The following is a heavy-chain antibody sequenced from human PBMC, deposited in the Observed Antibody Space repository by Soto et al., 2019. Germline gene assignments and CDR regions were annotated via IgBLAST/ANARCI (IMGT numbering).Heavy chain of an antibody. CDR1: GYSFTSHW. CDR3: AREIDTAMRWTGFYGMDV. Sequence: PGESLKISCKVSGYSFTSHWIGWVRQMPGKGLEWMGIIYPGDSDTRYSPSFHGQVTISADKSISTAYLQWSSLKASDTAMYYCAREIDTAMRWTGFYGMDVWGQGTTVTVS. V-gene: IGHV5-51*01. D-gene: IGHD5-18*01. CDR2: IYPGDSDT. J-gene: IGHJ6*02.